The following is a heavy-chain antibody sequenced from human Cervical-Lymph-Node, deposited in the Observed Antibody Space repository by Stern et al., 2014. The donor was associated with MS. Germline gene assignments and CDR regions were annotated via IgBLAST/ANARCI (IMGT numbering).Heavy chain of an antibody. D-gene: IGHD2-2*01. J-gene: IGHJ4*02. V-gene: IGHV1-18*01. CDR1: GYTFPTYG. CDR2: ISGSSGST. Sequence: QVQLGQSGAEVKKPAASVKLSCTASGYTFPTYGFNWVRQAPGHGLAWVGWISGSSGSTNYAPKVQGRVSSTSNPSTPTGYMQLRNLRSDDTAVYYCVYTSSLGGVLFDYWGQGSLVTVSS. CDR3: VYTSSLGGVLFDY.